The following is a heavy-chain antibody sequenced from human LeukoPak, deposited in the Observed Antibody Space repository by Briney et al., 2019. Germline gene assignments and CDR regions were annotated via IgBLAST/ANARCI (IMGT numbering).Heavy chain of an antibody. CDR3: AKHPLMGVVPAAIHY. D-gene: IGHD2-2*01. J-gene: IGHJ4*02. CDR1: GFTFSSYA. Sequence: GGSLGLSCAASGFTFSSYAMSWVRQAPGKGLEWVSAISGSGGSTYYADSVKGRFTISRDNSKNTLYLQMNSLRAEDTAVYYCAKHPLMGVVPAAIHYWGQGTLVTVSS. V-gene: IGHV3-23*01. CDR2: ISGSGGST.